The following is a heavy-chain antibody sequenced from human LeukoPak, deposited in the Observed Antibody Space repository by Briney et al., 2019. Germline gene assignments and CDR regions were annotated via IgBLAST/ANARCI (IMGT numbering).Heavy chain of an antibody. CDR2: IYYSGST. D-gene: IGHD2-2*01. CDR3: ARLRVVPAAPPPGGWFDP. Sequence: SETLSLTCTVSGGSISSSSYYWGWIRQPPGKGLEWIGSIYYSGSTYYNPSLKSRVTISVDTSKNQFSLKLSSVTAADTAVYYCARLRVVPAAPPPGGWFDPWGQGTLVTVSS. J-gene: IGHJ5*02. V-gene: IGHV4-39*01. CDR1: GGSISSSSYY.